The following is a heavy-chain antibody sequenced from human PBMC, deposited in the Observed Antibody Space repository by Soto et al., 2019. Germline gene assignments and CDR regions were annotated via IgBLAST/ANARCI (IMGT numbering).Heavy chain of an antibody. CDR2: IYYSGST. CDR3: AGGDYYDSSGYLGFSGMDV. J-gene: IGHJ6*02. D-gene: IGHD3-22*01. Sequence: SETLSLTCTVSGGSISSYYWSWIRQPPGKGLEWIGYIYYSGSTNYNPSLKSRVTISVDTSKNQFSLKLSSVTAADTAVYYCAGGDYYDSSGYLGFSGMDVWGQGTTVTVSS. CDR1: GGSISSYY. V-gene: IGHV4-59*01.